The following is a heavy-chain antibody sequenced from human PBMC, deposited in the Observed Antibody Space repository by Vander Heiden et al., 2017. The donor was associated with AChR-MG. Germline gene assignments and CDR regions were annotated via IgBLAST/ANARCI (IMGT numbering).Heavy chain of an antibody. J-gene: IGHJ6*03. CDR3: ARGQQLLEAYYYYYMDV. D-gene: IGHD6-13*01. Sequence: QVQLVQSGAEVKKPGASVKVSCKASGYTFTGYSMQWVLQAPGQGLEWMGRMNPHSGGTTYAQKFQGRVTMTRDTSISTAYMELSRLRSDDTAVYYCARGQQLLEAYYYYYMDVWGKGTTVTVSS. CDR2: MNPHSGGT. V-gene: IGHV1-2*06. CDR1: GYTFTGYS.